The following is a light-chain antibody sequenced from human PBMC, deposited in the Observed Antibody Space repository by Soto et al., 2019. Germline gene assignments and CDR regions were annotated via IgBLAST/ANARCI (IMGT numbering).Light chain of an antibody. Sequence: IQLTQSPSSLSASVGDRVSITCRASQGINSHLAWYQQKPGKAPKLLIYAASTLQSGVPSRFSGSGSGTDFTLPINSLQPEDFATYYCLQLKSYPLTFGPGTKVDIK. CDR3: LQLKSYPLT. J-gene: IGKJ3*01. CDR1: QGINSH. V-gene: IGKV1-9*01. CDR2: AAS.